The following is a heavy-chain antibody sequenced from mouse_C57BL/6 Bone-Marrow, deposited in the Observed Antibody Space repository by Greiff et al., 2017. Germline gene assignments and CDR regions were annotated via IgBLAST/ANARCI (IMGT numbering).Heavy chain of an antibody. CDR1: GFNIKDDY. V-gene: IGHV14-4*01. CDR2: IDPENGDT. CDR3: TTNYGSDY. Sequence: VQLQQSGAELVRPGASVKLSCTASGFNIKDDYMHWVKQGPEQGLEWIGWIDPENGDTEYASKFQGKATITADTSSNTAYLQLSSLTSEDTAVYYCTTNYGSDYWGQGTTLTVSS. D-gene: IGHD1-1*01. J-gene: IGHJ2*01.